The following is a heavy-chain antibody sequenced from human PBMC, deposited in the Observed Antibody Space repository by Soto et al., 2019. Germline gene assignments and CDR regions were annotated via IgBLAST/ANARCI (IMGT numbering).Heavy chain of an antibody. CDR3: ARHVPAAGYYYGMDV. CDR1: GGTFSSYA. J-gene: IGHJ6*02. Sequence: QVQLVQSGAEVKKPGSSVKVSCKASGGTFSSYAISWVRQAPGQGLEWMGGIIPIFGTANYAQKFQGRVTISAEESTRTAYMEWSSLRSEDTAVYYCARHVPAAGYYYGMDVWGQGTTVTVSS. V-gene: IGHV1-69*12. D-gene: IGHD2-2*01. CDR2: IIPIFGTA.